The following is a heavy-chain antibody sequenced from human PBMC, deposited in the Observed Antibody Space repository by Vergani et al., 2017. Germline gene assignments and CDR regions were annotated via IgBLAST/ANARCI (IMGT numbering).Heavy chain of an antibody. CDR3: TRAIVGATLSLDY. CDR2: IRSKAYGGTT. Sequence: EVQLVESGGGLVQPGRSLRLSCTASGFTFGDYAMNWVRQAPGKGLEWVGFIRSKAYGGTTEYAASVKGRFTISRDDSTSIAYLQMNSLKTEDTAVYYCTRAIVGATLSLDYWGQGTLVTVSS. V-gene: IGHV3-49*04. CDR1: GFTFGDYA. J-gene: IGHJ4*02. D-gene: IGHD1-26*01.